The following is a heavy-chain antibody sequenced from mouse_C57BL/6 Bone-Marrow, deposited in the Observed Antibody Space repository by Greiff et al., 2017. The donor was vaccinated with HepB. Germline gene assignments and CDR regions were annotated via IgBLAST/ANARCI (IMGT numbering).Heavy chain of an antibody. D-gene: IGHD1-1*01. Sequence: EVKLQESGAELVKPGASVKLSCTASGFNIKDYYMHWVKQRTEQGLEWIGRIDPEDGETKYAPKFPGKATITADTSSNTAYLQLSSLTSEDTAVYYCARRGGTTVVRGDYWGQGTTLTVSS. CDR2: IDPEDGET. V-gene: IGHV14-2*01. J-gene: IGHJ2*01. CDR3: ARRGGTTVVRGDY. CDR1: GFNIKDYY.